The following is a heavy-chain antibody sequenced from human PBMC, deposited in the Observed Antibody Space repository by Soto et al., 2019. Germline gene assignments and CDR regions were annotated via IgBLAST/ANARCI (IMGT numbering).Heavy chain of an antibody. D-gene: IGHD6-6*01. Sequence: QVQLVESGGGLVKPGGSLRLSCAASGFTFSDYYMSWIRQAPGKGLEWVSYISSSGSTIYYADSVKGRFTISRDNAKNALYLQMNSLRAEDTAVYYCASVPFRSGIAARWWFDPWGQGTLVTVSS. CDR3: ASVPFRSGIAARWWFDP. V-gene: IGHV3-11*01. CDR2: ISSSGSTI. J-gene: IGHJ5*02. CDR1: GFTFSDYY.